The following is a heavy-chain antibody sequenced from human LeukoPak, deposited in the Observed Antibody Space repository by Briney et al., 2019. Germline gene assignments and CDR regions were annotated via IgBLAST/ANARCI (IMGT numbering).Heavy chain of an antibody. Sequence: PSETLSLTCTVSGGSISSYYWSWIRQPPGKRLEWIGHIYYSGSTNYNPSLKSRVTISVDTSKNQFSLKLSSVTAADTAVYYCSSRSSIWSGYQDTLYYFDSWGQGTLVTVSS. CDR1: GGSISSYY. CDR2: IYYSGST. D-gene: IGHD3-3*01. V-gene: IGHV4-59*01. CDR3: SSRSSIWSGYQDTLYYFDS. J-gene: IGHJ4*02.